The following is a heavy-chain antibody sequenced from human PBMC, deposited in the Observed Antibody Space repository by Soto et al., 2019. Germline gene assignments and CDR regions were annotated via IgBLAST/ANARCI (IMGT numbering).Heavy chain of an antibody. CDR3: ARDGSGSYYFDF. J-gene: IGHJ4*02. D-gene: IGHD3-10*01. V-gene: IGHV5-51*01. Sequence: GESLKISCKASGYSFTNYWIGWVRQMPGKGLEWMGIIWPGDSDTRYSPSFQGQVTISVDKSINTAYLKWSSLKASDTAIYYCARDGSGSYYFDFWGQGTLVTVSS. CDR1: GYSFTNYW. CDR2: IWPGDSDT.